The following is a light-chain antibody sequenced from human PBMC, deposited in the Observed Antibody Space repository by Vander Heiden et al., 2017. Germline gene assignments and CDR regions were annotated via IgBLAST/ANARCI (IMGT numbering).Light chain of an antibody. CDR3: QQYDNLPLA. J-gene: IGKJ4*01. CDR2: DAS. V-gene: IGKV1-33*01. Sequence: DIQMTQSPSSLSASVGDRVIITCQASQDVSKFLNWNQQKPGKAPKLLIYDASNLETGVPSRFSGSGSGTDFTFAISSLQPEDIATYYCQQYDNLPLAFGGGTKVEIK. CDR1: QDVSKF.